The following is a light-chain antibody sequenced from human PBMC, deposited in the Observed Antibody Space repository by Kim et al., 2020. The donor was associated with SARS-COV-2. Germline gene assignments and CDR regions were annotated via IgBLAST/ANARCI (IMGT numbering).Light chain of an antibody. CDR1: QDINRF. Sequence: DIQMTQSPSSLSASVGDRVTITCQASQDINRFLHWYQQKPGKAPKLLIYDASNLETGVPSRFSGSGSGTHFTLTISSLQPEDIATYYCQQYDNTPLFTFGPGTKVDIK. V-gene: IGKV1-33*01. CDR3: QQYDNTPLFT. CDR2: DAS. J-gene: IGKJ3*01.